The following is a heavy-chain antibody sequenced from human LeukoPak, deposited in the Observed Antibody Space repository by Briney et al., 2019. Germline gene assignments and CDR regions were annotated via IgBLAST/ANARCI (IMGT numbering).Heavy chain of an antibody. D-gene: IGHD3-9*01. Sequence: SETLSLTCTVSGGSISSGDYYWSWIRQPPGKGLEWIGYIYYSRSTYYNPSLKSRVTISVDTSKNQFSLKLSSVTAADTAVYYCARDRHYDILTGYHNWFDPWGQGTLVTVSS. CDR3: ARDRHYDILTGYHNWFDP. J-gene: IGHJ5*02. CDR1: GGSISSGDYY. V-gene: IGHV4-30-4*01. CDR2: IYYSRST.